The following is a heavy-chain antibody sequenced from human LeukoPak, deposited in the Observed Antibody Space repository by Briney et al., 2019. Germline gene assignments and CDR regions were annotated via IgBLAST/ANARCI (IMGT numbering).Heavy chain of an antibody. D-gene: IGHD6-13*01. CDR2: ISNKGSSSTT. J-gene: IGHJ4*02. CDR3: AKDILAAGLFFDY. CDR1: GFIFSDYY. Sequence: PGGSLRLSCAASGFIFSDYYMGWARQAPGKGLEWVSYISNKGSSSTTYYADSVKGRFTISRDDAQNSLYLQMNSLRADDTAVYYCAKDILAAGLFFDYWGQGILVTVSS. V-gene: IGHV3-11*01.